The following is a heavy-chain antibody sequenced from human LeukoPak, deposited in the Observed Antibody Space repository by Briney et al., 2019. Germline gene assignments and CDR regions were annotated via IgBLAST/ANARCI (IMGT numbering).Heavy chain of an antibody. CDR1: GYTFTGYY. D-gene: IGHD1-14*01. J-gene: IGHJ5*02. V-gene: IGHV1-8*03. CDR2: MNPNRGKT. CDR3: GRGRGYNRWLEP. Sequence: ASVKVSCKASGYTFTGYYMLWVRQAPGQGLEWMGWMNPNRGKTGYAQKFQGRVTITRNTSISTAYMELSSLRSEDMAVYYCGRGRGYNRWLEPWGQGTLVTVSS.